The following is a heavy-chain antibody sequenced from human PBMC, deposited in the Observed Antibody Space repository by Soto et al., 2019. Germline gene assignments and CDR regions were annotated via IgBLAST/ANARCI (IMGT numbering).Heavy chain of an antibody. D-gene: IGHD6-13*01. CDR1: GYTLTELS. Sequence: ASVKVSCKVSGYTLTELSMHWVRQAPGKGLEWMGGFDPEDGETIYAQKFQGRVTMTEDTSTGTAYMELSSLRSEDTAVYYCVTVSPVTYSSSWSNWFDPLGQGTLVTVS. CDR3: VTVSPVTYSSSWSNWFDP. J-gene: IGHJ5*02. CDR2: FDPEDGET. V-gene: IGHV1-24*01.